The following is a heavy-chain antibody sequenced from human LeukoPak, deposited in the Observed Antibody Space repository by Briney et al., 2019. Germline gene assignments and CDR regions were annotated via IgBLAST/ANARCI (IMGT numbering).Heavy chain of an antibody. D-gene: IGHD6-13*01. CDR3: AKEMRQQLAIDY. CDR1: GFSFSSYA. J-gene: IGHJ4*02. CDR2: LSGSGGST. Sequence: GGSLRLSCAASGFSFSSYAMSWVRQAPGKWLEWVSALSGSGGSTYYADSVKGRFTISRDNSKNTLYLQMNSLRAEDTAVYYCAKEMRQQLAIDYWGQGTLVTVSS. V-gene: IGHV3-23*01.